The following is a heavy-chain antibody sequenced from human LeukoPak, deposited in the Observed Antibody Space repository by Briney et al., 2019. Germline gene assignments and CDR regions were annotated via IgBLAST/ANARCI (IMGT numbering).Heavy chain of an antibody. J-gene: IGHJ5*02. D-gene: IGHD3-10*01. V-gene: IGHV3-48*04. CDR1: GFTFSSYS. Sequence: GGSLRLSCAASGFTFSSYSMNWDRQAPGKGLEWVSYISSSSSTIYYADSVKGRFTISRDNAKNSLYLQMNSLRAEDTAVYYCARERWVVRGVISWFDPWGQGTLVTVSS. CDR3: ARERWVVRGVISWFDP. CDR2: ISSSSSTI.